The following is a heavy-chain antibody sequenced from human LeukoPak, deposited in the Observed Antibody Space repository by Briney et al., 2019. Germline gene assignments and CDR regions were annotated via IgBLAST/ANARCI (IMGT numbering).Heavy chain of an antibody. CDR2: INPNSGGT. CDR1: GYTFTGYY. J-gene: IGHJ6*02. CDR3: ARDLQDIVVVPAASDYYYYGMDV. V-gene: IGHV1-2*02. Sequence: ASVKVSCKASGYTFTGYYMNWVRQAPGQGLEWMGWINPNSGGTNYAQKFQGRVTMTRDTSISTAYMELSRLRSDDTAVYYCARDLQDIVVVPAASDYYYYGMDVWGQGTTVTVSS. D-gene: IGHD2-2*01.